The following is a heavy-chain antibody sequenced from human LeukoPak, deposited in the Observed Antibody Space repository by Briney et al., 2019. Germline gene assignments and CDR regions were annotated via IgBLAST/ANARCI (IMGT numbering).Heavy chain of an antibody. CDR1: GYRFTSDW. V-gene: IGHV5-51*01. CDR3: ARLYDILTGNSFDY. CDR2: IYPGDSDT. Sequence: GESLKISCKGSGYRFTSDWIGWVRQMPGKGLEWMGIIYPGDSDTRYSPSFQGQVTISADKSVNTAYLQWSSLKASDTAMYYCARLYDILTGNSFDYWGQGTLVTVSS. D-gene: IGHD3-9*01. J-gene: IGHJ4*02.